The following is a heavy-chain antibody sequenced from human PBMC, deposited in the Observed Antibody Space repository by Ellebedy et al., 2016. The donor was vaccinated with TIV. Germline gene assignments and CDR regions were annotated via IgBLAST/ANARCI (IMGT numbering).Heavy chain of an antibody. CDR2: IYYSGST. CDR1: GGSISSSSYY. D-gene: IGHD4-17*01. Sequence: MPSETLSLTCTVPGGSISSSSYYWGWIRQPPGKGLEWIGSIYYSGSTYYNPSLKSRVTISVDTSKNQFSLKLSSVTAADTAVYYCARARATVTTLFDYWGQGTLVTVSS. J-gene: IGHJ4*02. V-gene: IGHV4-39*01. CDR3: ARARATVTTLFDY.